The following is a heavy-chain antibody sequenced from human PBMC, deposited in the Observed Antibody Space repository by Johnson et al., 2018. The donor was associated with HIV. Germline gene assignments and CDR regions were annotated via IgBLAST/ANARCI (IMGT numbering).Heavy chain of an antibody. CDR1: AFPFDDHA. CDR3: AKVAVATAAGGVALDI. V-gene: IGHV3-9*01. D-gene: IGHD6-13*01. Sequence: VQLVESGGGLVQPGRSLRLSCAASAFPFDDHALHWVRQSPGTGLQWFSIILKGRFTISRDNAKNDLDLQMHSPRREDTALFYCAKVAVATAAGGVALDIWGPGTMVTVS. CDR2: I. J-gene: IGHJ3*02.